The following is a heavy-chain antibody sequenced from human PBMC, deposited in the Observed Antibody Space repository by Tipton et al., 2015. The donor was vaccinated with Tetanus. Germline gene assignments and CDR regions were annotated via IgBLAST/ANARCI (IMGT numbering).Heavy chain of an antibody. CDR1: GFPFSDYW. J-gene: IGHJ5*02. D-gene: IGHD1-26*01. V-gene: IGHV3-74*01. CDR3: TRDLHRQWDLDL. Sequence: SLRLSCAASGFPFSDYWMHWVRQAPGKRLEWVSHIKSDGSDTHYADSVKGRFTISRDNARSTLFLYMNSLRVDDTAIYFCTRDLHRQWDLDLWGPGALVSASS. CDR2: IKSDGSDT.